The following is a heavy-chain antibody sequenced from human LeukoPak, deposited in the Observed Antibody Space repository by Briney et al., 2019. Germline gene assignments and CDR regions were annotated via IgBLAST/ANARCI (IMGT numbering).Heavy chain of an antibody. CDR1: GFTVSSNY. CDR2: IYSGGST. CDR3: ARAVHYYDSLGAAFDL. J-gene: IGHJ3*01. V-gene: IGHV3-66*01. D-gene: IGHD3-22*01. Sequence: PGGSLRLSCAASGFTVSSNYMSWVRQAPGKGLERVSVIYSGGSTYYADSVKGRFTISRDNSKNTLYLQMNSLRAEDTAVYYCARAVHYYDSLGAAFDLWGQGTMVTVSS.